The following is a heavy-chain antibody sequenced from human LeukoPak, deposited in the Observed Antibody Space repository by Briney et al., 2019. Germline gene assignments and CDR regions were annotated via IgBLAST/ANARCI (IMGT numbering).Heavy chain of an antibody. CDR3: ARTLRTWLDP. Sequence: SGTLSLTCAVSGGSISSDNWWSWVRQPPGRGLEWIGEIYHSGSTNYNPSLKSRVTISLDKSTNRFSLNLTSVTAADTAIYYCARTLRTWLDPWGQGTLVTVSS. CDR1: GGSISSDNW. D-gene: IGHD3-3*01. J-gene: IGHJ5*02. V-gene: IGHV4-4*02. CDR2: IYHSGST.